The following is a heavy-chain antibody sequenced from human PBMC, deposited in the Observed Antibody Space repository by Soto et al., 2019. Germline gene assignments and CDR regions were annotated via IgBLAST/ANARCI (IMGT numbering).Heavy chain of an antibody. J-gene: IGHJ5*02. CDR3: ARDRGYPVPEFDP. D-gene: IGHD3-10*01. CDR2: IYYSGST. Sequence: SETLSLTCTVSGGSISSGGYYWSWIRQHPGKGLEWIGYIYYSGSTYYNPSLKSRVTISVDTSKNQFSLKLSSVTAADTAVYYCARDRGYPVPEFDPWGQGTLVTVSS. V-gene: IGHV4-31*03. CDR1: GGSISSGGYY.